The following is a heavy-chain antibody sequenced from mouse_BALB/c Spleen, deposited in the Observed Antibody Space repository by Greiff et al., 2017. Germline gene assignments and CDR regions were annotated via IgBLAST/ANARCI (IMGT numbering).Heavy chain of an antibody. CDR3: AIKTTGDYAMDY. CDR2: ISTYYGDA. J-gene: IGHJ4*01. Sequence: QVQLKQSGAELVRPGVSVKISCKGSGYTFTDYAMHWVKQSHAKSLEWIGVISTYYGDASYKQKFKGKATMTVDKSSSTAYMELTRLTSEDSAVYYCAIKTTGDYAMDYWGQGTSVTVSA. CDR1: GYTFTDYA. V-gene: IGHV1S137*01. D-gene: IGHD1-1*01.